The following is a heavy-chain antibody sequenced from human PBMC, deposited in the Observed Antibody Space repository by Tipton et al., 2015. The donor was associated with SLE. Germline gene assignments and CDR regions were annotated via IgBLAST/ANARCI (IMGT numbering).Heavy chain of an antibody. CDR1: GGSISSYY. Sequence: TLSLTCTVSGGSISSYYWSWIRQSPGKGLEWIGYIYPSGSTNYNPSLKSRVTMSIDTSKNQFSLRLSSVTAADTAMYYCARHQHGTTYDYWGQGTLVTVSS. CDR2: IYPSGST. D-gene: IGHD1-1*01. V-gene: IGHV4-4*09. J-gene: IGHJ4*02. CDR3: ARHQHGTTYDY.